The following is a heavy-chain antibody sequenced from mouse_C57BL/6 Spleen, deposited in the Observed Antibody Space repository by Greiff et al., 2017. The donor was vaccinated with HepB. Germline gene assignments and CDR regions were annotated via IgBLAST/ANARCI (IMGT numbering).Heavy chain of an antibody. CDR2: IDPEDGET. Sequence: EVNVVESGAELVKPGASVKLSCTASGFNIKDYYMHWVKQRTEQGLEWIGRIDPEDGETKYAPKFQGKATITADTSSNTAYLQLSSLTSEDTAVYYCARWNWDGRFDYAMDYWGQGTSVTVSS. CDR3: ARWNWDGRFDYAMDY. J-gene: IGHJ4*01. V-gene: IGHV14-2*01. CDR1: GFNIKDYY. D-gene: IGHD4-1*01.